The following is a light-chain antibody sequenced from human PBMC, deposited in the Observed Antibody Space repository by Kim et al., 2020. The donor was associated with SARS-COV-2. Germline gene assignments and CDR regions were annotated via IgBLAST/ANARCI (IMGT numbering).Light chain of an antibody. Sequence: LSTGERAALSCRARQSVSIRYVVWYQQQPGHSPGLLIYGASRRATGIPDRFSVSESGTDFTLTISRLEPEDFAVYYCQQYGSSPYSFGQGTKLEI. CDR3: QQYGSSPYS. CDR2: GAS. J-gene: IGKJ2*01. V-gene: IGKV3-20*01. CDR1: QSVSIRY.